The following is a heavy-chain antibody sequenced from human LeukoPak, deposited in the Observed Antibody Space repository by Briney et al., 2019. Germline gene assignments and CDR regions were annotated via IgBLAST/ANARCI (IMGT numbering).Heavy chain of an antibody. V-gene: IGHV1-69*04. Sequence: SVKVSCKASGGTFSSYAISWVRQAPGQGLEWMGRIIPILGIANYAQKFQGRVTITADKSTSTAYMELSSLRSEDTAVYYCARDLSSGYSQYYFDYWGQGTLVTVSS. J-gene: IGHJ4*02. CDR2: IIPILGIA. CDR1: GGTFSSYA. CDR3: ARDLSSGYSQYYFDY. D-gene: IGHD3-22*01.